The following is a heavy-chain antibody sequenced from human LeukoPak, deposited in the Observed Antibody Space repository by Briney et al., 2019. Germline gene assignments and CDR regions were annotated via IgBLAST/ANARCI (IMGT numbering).Heavy chain of an antibody. Sequence: GGSLRLSCAASGFTFSRNWMNWVRQAPGKGLEWVANIKQDGSEKYYVDSVKGRFTISRDNAKNSLYLQMNSLRAEDTAVYYCARDLLAVAATGIGFDDWGQGTPVTVSS. J-gene: IGHJ4*02. CDR2: IKQDGSEK. CDR1: GFTFSRNW. CDR3: ARDLLAVAATGIGFDD. V-gene: IGHV3-7*01. D-gene: IGHD6-19*01.